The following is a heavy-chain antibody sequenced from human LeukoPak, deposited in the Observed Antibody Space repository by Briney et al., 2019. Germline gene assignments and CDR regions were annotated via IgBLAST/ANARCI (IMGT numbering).Heavy chain of an antibody. Sequence: PSETLSLTCTVSGGSISSYYWSWIRQPPGKGLEWVGYIYSSGSTNYNPSLKTRVPISVDTSETQYTLKLSSVTAAATAVSYCARRNYYYYMDVWGKGTTVTVSS. V-gene: IGHV4-4*09. CDR3: ARRNYYYYMDV. CDR2: IYSSGST. J-gene: IGHJ6*03. CDR1: GGSISSYY.